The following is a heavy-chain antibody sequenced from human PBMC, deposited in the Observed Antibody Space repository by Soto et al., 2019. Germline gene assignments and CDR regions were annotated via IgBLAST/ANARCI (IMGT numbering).Heavy chain of an antibody. CDR3: AGECGVISAAGLEY. J-gene: IGHJ4*02. CDR1: GFIFRTYE. Sequence: PGGSLRLSCEASGFIFRTYEMSWVRQPPGKGLEWVSYISSTDNTKYYADSVRGRFTISRDNAKNSLYLQMNSLRAEDTAVYYCAGECGVISAAGLEYWGQGALVAVSS. V-gene: IGHV3-48*03. CDR2: ISSTDNTK. D-gene: IGHD6-13*01.